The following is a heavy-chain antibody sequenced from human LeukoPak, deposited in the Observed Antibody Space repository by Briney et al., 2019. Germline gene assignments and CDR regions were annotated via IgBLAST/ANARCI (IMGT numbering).Heavy chain of an antibody. D-gene: IGHD1-26*01. CDR2: ISGSGGST. CDR3: AKGHDSGSPHDAFDI. CDR1: GFTFSSYG. Sequence: GGSLRPSCAASGFTFSSYGMSWVRQAPGKGLEGVSAISGSGGSTYYADCVKGRFTISRDKSKNTLYLQMNSLRAEDTAVYYCAKGHDSGSPHDAFDIWGQGTMVSVSS. J-gene: IGHJ3*02. V-gene: IGHV3-23*01.